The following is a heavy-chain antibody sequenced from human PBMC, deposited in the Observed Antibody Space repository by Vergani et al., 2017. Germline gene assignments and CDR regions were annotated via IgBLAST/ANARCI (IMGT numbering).Heavy chain of an antibody. CDR3: ARIEGRPTSVGYFQH. D-gene: IGHD4-23*01. V-gene: IGHV3-48*04. J-gene: IGHJ1*01. Sequence: EVQLLESGGGLVQPGGSLRLSCAASGFTFSSYAMSWVRQAPGKGLEWVSYISSSSSYTNYADSVKGRFTISRDNAKNSLYLQMNSLRAEDTAVYYCARIEGRPTSVGYFQHWGQGTLVTVSS. CDR1: GFTFSSYA. CDR2: ISSSSSYT.